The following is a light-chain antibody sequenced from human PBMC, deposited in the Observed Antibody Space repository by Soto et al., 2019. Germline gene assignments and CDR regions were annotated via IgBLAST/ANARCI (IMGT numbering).Light chain of an antibody. CDR2: DAS. V-gene: IGKV1-5*01. CDR1: RSISNW. CDR3: QQYNTDPFT. Sequence: DIQMTQSPSTLSASVGDRVTITCRASRSISNWLAWFQQKPGKAPKLLIYDASNLESGVPSRFSGSGSGTEFTLTISSLQPDDFGTFYCQQYNTDPFTFGPGTKVVS. J-gene: IGKJ3*01.